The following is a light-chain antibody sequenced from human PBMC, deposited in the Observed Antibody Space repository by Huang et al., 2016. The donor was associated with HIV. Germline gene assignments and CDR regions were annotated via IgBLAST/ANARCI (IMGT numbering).Light chain of an antibody. V-gene: IGKV3D-20*01. CDR3: QQYGSSPYT. CDR1: QSVTSSY. J-gene: IGKJ2*01. CDR2: DAS. Sequence: EIVLTQSPATLSLSPGERATISCGASQSVTSSYLGWYQLKPGLAPRLLIYDASNRATGIPDRFSGSGSGTEFTLTISRLEPEDFAVYYCQQYGSSPYTFGQGTKLEI.